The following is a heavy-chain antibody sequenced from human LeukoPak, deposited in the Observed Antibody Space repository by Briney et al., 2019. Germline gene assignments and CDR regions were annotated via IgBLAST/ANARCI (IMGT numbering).Heavy chain of an antibody. CDR1: GGSVTDYY. CDR3: ARGPLYYYDSRRWFDP. V-gene: IGHV4-59*02. J-gene: IGHJ5*02. D-gene: IGHD3-22*01. Sequence: PSETLSLTCTVSGGSVTDYYWSWIRQSPGKGLEWIGYIYYTGTSYNPSLKSRVTISADTSKNQFSLKLSSVTAADTAVYYCARGPLYYYDSRRWFDPWGQGTLVTVSS. CDR2: IYYTGT.